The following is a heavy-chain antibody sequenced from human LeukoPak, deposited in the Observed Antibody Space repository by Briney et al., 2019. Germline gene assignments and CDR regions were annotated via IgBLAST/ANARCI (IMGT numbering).Heavy chain of an antibody. J-gene: IGHJ6*03. V-gene: IGHV1-8*01. CDR2: MNPNSGNT. CDR1: GYTFTSYD. Sequence: ASVKVSCKASGYTFTSYDINWVRQATGQGLEWMGWMNPNSGNTGYAQKFQGRVTVTRNTSISTAYMELSSLRSEDTAVYYCARVYYYDSSGYYPPTYYYYYMDVWGKGTTVTISS. CDR3: ARVYYYDSSGYYPPTYYYYYMDV. D-gene: IGHD3-22*01.